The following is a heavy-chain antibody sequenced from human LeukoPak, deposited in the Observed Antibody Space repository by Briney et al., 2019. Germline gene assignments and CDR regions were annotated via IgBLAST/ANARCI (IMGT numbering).Heavy chain of an antibody. D-gene: IGHD1-26*01. CDR2: ISINGDKT. CDR1: GFTFSGHF. Sequence: PGGSLRLSCSASGFTFSGHFMRWVRQAPGKGLEYVSSISINGDKTYYAESVKGRFTISRDNSKNTLYLQLSSLRVEDTAVYYCIKDRIGTWSFDHSGQGTLLTVSS. V-gene: IGHV3-64D*06. J-gene: IGHJ4*02. CDR3: IKDRIGTWSFDH.